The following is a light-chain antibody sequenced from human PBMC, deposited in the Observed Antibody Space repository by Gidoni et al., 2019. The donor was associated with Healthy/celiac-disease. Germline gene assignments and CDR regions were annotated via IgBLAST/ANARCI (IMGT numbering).Light chain of an antibody. CDR2: WAS. J-gene: IGKJ1*01. CDR3: QQYYSTPQT. Sequence: DIVMTQSPDPLAVSLGERATINCKSSQSVLYSSNNKNFLAWYQQKPGQPPKLLIYWASTRESGVPDRFSSGGSGADFTLTISSLQAEDVAVYYCQQYYSTPQTFGQGTKVEIK. V-gene: IGKV4-1*01. CDR1: QSVLYSSNNKNF.